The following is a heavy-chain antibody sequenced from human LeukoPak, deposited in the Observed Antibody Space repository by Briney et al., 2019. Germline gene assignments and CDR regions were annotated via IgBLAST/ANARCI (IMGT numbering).Heavy chain of an antibody. CDR1: RYIFTGYY. V-gene: IGHV1-2*02. J-gene: IGHJ4*02. CDR2: INPNSGGT. CDR3: ASSSVGALGY. D-gene: IGHD1-26*01. Sequence: GASVKVSCKGSRYIFTGYYIHWVRQAPGQGHEWMGWINPNSGGTNYAQKFQGRVTMTRDTSISTVYMELSRLRSDDTAVYYCASSSVGALGYWGQGTLVTVSS.